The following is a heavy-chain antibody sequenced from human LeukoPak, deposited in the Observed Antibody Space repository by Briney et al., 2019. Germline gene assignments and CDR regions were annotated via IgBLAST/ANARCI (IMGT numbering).Heavy chain of an antibody. CDR1: GFTFSYYS. J-gene: IGHJ5*02. V-gene: IGHV3-48*01. D-gene: IGHD1-26*01. CDR2: ISGSSSTI. Sequence: GGSLRLSCAASGFTFSYYSMNWVRQTPGKGLEWLSYISGSSSTIYYADPVKGRFTISRDNAKNSLFLQMNSLRAEDTAVYYCARDLVGAPTAWGQGTLVTVSS. CDR3: ARDLVGAPTA.